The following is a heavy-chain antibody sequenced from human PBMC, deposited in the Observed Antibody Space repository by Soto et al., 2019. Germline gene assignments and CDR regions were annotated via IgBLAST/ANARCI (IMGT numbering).Heavy chain of an antibody. CDR2: ISYDGSNK. Sequence: GASLRLSCAASGFTFSSYAMHWVRQAPGKGLEWVAVISYDGSNKYYADSVKGRFTISRDNSKNTLYLQMNSLRAEDTAVYYCARSPTLVAVAGLFDYWGQGTLVTVSS. CDR1: GFTFSSYA. D-gene: IGHD6-19*01. V-gene: IGHV3-30-3*01. J-gene: IGHJ4*02. CDR3: ARSPTLVAVAGLFDY.